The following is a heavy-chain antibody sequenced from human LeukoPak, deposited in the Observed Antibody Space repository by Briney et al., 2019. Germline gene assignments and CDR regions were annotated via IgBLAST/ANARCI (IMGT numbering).Heavy chain of an antibody. J-gene: IGHJ1*01. V-gene: IGHV4-39*07. CDR1: GGSISSSSYY. CDR3: ARSISSSWWEFFQH. Sequence: KPSQTLSLTCTVSGGSISSSSYYWGWIRQPPGKGLEWIGSIYTSGSTNYNPSLKSRVTMSVDTSKNQFSLKLSSVTAADTAMYYCARSISSSWWEFFQHWGQGTLVTVSS. CDR2: IYTSGST. D-gene: IGHD6-13*01.